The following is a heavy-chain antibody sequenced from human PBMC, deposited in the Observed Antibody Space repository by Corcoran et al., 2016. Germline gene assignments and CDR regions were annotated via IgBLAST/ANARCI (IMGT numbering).Heavy chain of an antibody. Sequence: QVQLVQSGAEVKKPGASVKVSCKASGYTFTSDGISWVRQAPGQGLEWMGWISAYNGNTNYAQKLQGRVTMTTDTSTSTAYMELRSLRSDDTAVYYCARDIVVVPAAPRVYYYYGMDVWGQGTTVTVSS. J-gene: IGHJ6*02. CDR1: GYTFTSDG. CDR3: ARDIVVVPAAPRVYYYYGMDV. V-gene: IGHV1-18*01. D-gene: IGHD2-2*01. CDR2: ISAYNGNT.